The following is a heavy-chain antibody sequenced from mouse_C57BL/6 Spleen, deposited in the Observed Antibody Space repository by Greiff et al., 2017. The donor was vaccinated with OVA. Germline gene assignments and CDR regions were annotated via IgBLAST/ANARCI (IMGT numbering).Heavy chain of an antibody. V-gene: IGHV3-6*01. CDR2: ISYDGSN. J-gene: IGHJ2*01. D-gene: IGHD2-4*01. CDR1: GYSITSGYY. CDR3: ARDEDYDGFDY. Sequence: EVHLVESGPGLVKPSQSLSLTCSVTGYSITSGYYWNWIRQFPGNKLEWMGYISYDGSNNYNPSLKNRISSTRDTSKNQFFLKLNSVTTEDTATYYGARDEDYDGFDYWGQGTTLTVSS.